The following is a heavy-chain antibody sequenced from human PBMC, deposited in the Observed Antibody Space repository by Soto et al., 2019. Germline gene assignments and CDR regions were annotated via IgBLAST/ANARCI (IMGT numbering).Heavy chain of an antibody. CDR1: GGTFSSYA. V-gene: IGHV1-69*13. CDR2: IIPIFGTA. D-gene: IGHD2-21*02. CDR3: ASKVGVVTLQYYYYGMDV. J-gene: IGHJ6*04. Sequence: GASVKVSCKASGGTFSSYAISWVRQAPGQGLEWMGGIIPIFGTANYAQKFQGRVTITADESTSTAYMELSSLRSEDTAVYYCASKVGVVTLQYYYYGMDVWGKGTTVTVSS.